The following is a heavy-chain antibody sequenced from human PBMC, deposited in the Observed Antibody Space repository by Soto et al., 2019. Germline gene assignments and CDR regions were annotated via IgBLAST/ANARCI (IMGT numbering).Heavy chain of an antibody. CDR2: ISTFHGNT. CDR1: GYTFTNQG. CDR3: ARDPHLSSWSKIDL. Sequence: QVQLVQSGAEVKKPGASVKVSCKASGYTFTNQGISWVRQAPGQGLEWVGWISTFHGNTDFAQKLQGRVTLTTDTSTSTAYMELRYLRSDDTAVYFCARDPHLSSWSKIDLWGQGTLVTVSS. V-gene: IGHV1-18*01. D-gene: IGHD6-13*01. J-gene: IGHJ5*02.